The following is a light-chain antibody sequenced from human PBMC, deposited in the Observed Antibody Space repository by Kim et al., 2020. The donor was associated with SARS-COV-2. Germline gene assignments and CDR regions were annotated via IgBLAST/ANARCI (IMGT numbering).Light chain of an antibody. CDR1: VLKKKY. CDR2: KDT. CDR3: YSVPDNNLGV. J-gene: IGLJ3*02. V-gene: IGLV3-27*01. Sequence: VSPGQTATITCSGDVLKKKYARWFQQKPGQAPVVIIYKDTERPSGIPERFSGSSSGTTVTLTISGAQVEDEADYYCYSVPDNNLGVFGGGTQLTVL.